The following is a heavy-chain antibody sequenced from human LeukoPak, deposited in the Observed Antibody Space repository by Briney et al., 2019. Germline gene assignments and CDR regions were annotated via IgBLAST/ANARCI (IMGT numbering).Heavy chain of an antibody. J-gene: IGHJ5*02. CDR2: INSDGSST. CDR1: GFTFSSYW. Sequence: GGSLRLSCAASGFTFSSYWMRWVRQAPGNGLVWVSRINSDGSSTSYADSVKGRFTISRDNAKNTLYLQMNSLRAEDTAVYYCARDRGAYCSGGSCYSRNWFDPWGQGTLVTVSS. V-gene: IGHV3-74*01. CDR3: ARDRGAYCSGGSCYSRNWFDP. D-gene: IGHD2-15*01.